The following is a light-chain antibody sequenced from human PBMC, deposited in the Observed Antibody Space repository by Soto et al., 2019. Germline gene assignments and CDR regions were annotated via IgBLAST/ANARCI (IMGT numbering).Light chain of an antibody. J-gene: IGKJ1*01. CDR1: QSVSSFY. V-gene: IGKV3-20*01. CDR2: DVS. CDR3: QQYGSSPT. Sequence: EIVLTQSPGTLSLSPGERATLSCRASQSVSSFYLAWYQQKPGQAPRLLIYDVSSRATGITDRFSGSGSGTDFTLTISRLEPEDFAVYYCQQYGSSPTFGQGTKVEIK.